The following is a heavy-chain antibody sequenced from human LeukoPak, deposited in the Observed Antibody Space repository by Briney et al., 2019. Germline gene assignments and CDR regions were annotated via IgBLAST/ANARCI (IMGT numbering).Heavy chain of an antibody. J-gene: IGHJ4*02. CDR1: GGSISSYY. CDR2: IYYSGST. Sequence: SGTLSLTCTVSGGSISSYYWSWIRQPPGKGLEWIGYIYYSGSTNYNPSLKSRVTISVDTSKNQISLKLSSVTAADTAVYYCASHIVGATTGDYWGQGTLVTVSS. CDR3: ASHIVGATTGDY. D-gene: IGHD1-26*01. V-gene: IGHV4-59*08.